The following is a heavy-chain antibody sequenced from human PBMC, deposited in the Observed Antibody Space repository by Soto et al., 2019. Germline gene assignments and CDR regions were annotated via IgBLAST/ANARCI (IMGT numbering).Heavy chain of an antibody. Sequence: SETLSLTCTVSGGSISSSSYYWGWIRQPPGKGLEWIGSIYYSGSTYYNPSLKSRVTISVDKSISTAYLQWSSLKASDTAMYYCARHRPGDAFDIWGKGTMVTVSS. CDR2: IYYSGST. CDR1: GGSISSSSYY. CDR3: ARHRPGDAFDI. V-gene: IGHV4-39*01. J-gene: IGHJ3*02.